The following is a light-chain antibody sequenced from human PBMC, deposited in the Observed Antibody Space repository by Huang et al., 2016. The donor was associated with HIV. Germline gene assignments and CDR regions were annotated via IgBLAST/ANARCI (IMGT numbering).Light chain of an antibody. CDR1: QGISRY. CDR3: QQSYSVPPA. V-gene: IGKV1-39*01. CDR2: GAS. J-gene: IGKJ4*01. Sequence: DIQMTQSPSSLSASVVDRVTITCRASQGISRYLNWYQQKTGKAPRVLMIGASGLQSGVPARFSGSGSGTDFTLTISSLQHEDSATYYCQQSYSVPPAFGGGTTVAIK.